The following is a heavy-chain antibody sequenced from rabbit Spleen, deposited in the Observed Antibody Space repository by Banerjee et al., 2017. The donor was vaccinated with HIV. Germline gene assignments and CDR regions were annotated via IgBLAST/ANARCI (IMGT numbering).Heavy chain of an antibody. Sequence: QSLEESGGDLVKPGASPTLTCTASGFSFSSSDYMCWVRQAPGKGLEWVACAYGGNSGSTYSATWAKGRFTVSKTASTTVTLQMTSLTAADTATYFCARDTGTSFSTYGMDLWGPGTLVTVS. J-gene: IGHJ6*01. V-gene: IGHV1S40*01. CDR1: GFSFSSSDY. D-gene: IGHD8-1*01. CDR2: AYGGNSGST. CDR3: ARDTGTSFSTYGMDL.